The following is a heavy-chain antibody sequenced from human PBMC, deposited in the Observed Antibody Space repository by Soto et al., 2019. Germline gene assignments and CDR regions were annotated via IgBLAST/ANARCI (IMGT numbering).Heavy chain of an antibody. CDR3: ARGQEGVVATH. CDR1: GGSLSGYY. V-gene: IGHV4-34*01. Sequence: QVQLQQWGAGLLKPSETLSLNCAVTGGSLSGYYWSWIRQPPGKGLEWIGEVKDGGHTNYSPSLRCRVTISQDPANTHYSLWLNSWPAADTGVYYCARGQEGVVATHWDQGSLVTVSS. D-gene: IGHD5-12*01. CDR2: VKDGGHT. J-gene: IGHJ4*02.